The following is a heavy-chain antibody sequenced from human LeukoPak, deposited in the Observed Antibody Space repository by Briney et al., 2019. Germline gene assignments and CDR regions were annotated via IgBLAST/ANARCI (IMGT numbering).Heavy chain of an antibody. Sequence: PGESLKISCKGSGYSFTSYWIGWVRQMPGKGLEWMGIIYPGDSDSRYRQSFQGQVTISSDKSISTAYLQWSSLKASDTAMYYCARHPQMGNYYYYYMDVWGKGTTVTVSS. CDR2: IYPGDSDS. CDR3: ARHPQMGNYYYYYMDV. D-gene: IGHD7-27*01. V-gene: IGHV5-51*01. J-gene: IGHJ6*03. CDR1: GYSFTSYW.